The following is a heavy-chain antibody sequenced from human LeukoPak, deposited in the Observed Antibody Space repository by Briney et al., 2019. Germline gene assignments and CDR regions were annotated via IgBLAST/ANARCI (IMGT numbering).Heavy chain of an antibody. CDR2: ISAYNGNT. V-gene: IGHV1-18*01. CDR1: GYTFTSYG. Sequence: GASVKVSCKASGYTFTSYGIRWVRQAPGQGLEWLGWISAYNGNTNYAQKLQGRVTMTTDTSTSTAYMELRSLRSDDTAVYYCARVSESSTSRPNWFDPWGQGTLVTVSS. CDR3: ARVSESSTSRPNWFDP. J-gene: IGHJ5*02. D-gene: IGHD2-2*01.